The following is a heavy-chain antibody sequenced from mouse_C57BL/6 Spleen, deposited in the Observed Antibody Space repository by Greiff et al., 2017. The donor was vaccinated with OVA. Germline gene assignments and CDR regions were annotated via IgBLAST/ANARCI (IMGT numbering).Heavy chain of an antibody. Sequence: VQLQQSGAELVKPGASVKISCKASGYTFTDYYINWVKQRPGQGLEWIGKIGPGSGSTYYNEKFKGKATLTADKSSSTAYMQLSSLTSEDSAVYFCARDSIYYYGSSYYWYFDVWGTGTTVTVSS. J-gene: IGHJ1*03. V-gene: IGHV1-77*01. CDR2: IGPGSGST. CDR3: ARDSIYYYGSSYYWYFDV. D-gene: IGHD1-1*01. CDR1: GYTFTDYY.